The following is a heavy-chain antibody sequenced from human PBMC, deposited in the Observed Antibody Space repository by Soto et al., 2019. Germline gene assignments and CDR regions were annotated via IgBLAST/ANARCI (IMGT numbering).Heavy chain of an antibody. Sequence: SETLSLTCTASGDSISSYYWSWIRQPPGKGLEWIGYIYYSGSTNYNPSLKSRVTISVDTSKNQFSLKLSSVTAADTAVYYCARGGYYFLLNWGQGTLVTVSS. CDR1: GDSISSYY. CDR2: IYYSGST. D-gene: IGHD3-22*01. J-gene: IGHJ4*02. V-gene: IGHV4-59*01. CDR3: ARGGYYFLLN.